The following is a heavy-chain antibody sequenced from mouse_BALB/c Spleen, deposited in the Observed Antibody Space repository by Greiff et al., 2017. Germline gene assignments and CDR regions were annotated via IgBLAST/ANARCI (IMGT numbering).Heavy chain of an antibody. CDR3: AREGVRGGYYYAMDY. CDR2: IWAGGST. D-gene: IGHD2-14*01. CDR1: GFSLTSYG. Sequence: VQGVESGPGLVAPSQSLSITCTVSGFSLTSYGVHWVRQPPGKGLEWLGVIWAGGSTNYNSALMSRLSISKDNSKSQVFLKMNSLQTDDTAMYYCAREGVRGGYYYAMDYWGQGTSVTVSS. J-gene: IGHJ4*01. V-gene: IGHV2-9*02.